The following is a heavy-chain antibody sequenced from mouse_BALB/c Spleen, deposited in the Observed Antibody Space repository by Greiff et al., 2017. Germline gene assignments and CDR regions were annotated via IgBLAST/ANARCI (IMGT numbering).Heavy chain of an antibody. Sequence: EVKLMESGGGLVQPGGSLKLSCAASGFTFSSYGMSWVRQTPDKRLELVATINSNGGSTYYPDSVKGRFTISRDNAKNTLYLQMSSLKSEDTAMYYCARSYRVDYWGQGTTLTVSS. J-gene: IGHJ2*01. D-gene: IGHD2-14*01. CDR3: ARSYRVDY. CDR2: INSNGGST. CDR1: GFTFSSYG. V-gene: IGHV5-6-3*01.